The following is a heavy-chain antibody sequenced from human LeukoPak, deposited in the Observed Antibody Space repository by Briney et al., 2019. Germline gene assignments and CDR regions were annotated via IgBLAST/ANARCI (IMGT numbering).Heavy chain of an antibody. Sequence: SETLSLTCAVYGGSFSGYYWSWIRQPPGKGLEWIGEINHSGSTNYNPSLKSRVTISVDTSKNQFSLQLNSVTPEDTAVYYCARSGSYYCFDYWGQGTLVTVSS. CDR3: ARSGSYYCFDY. CDR1: GGSFSGYY. D-gene: IGHD1-26*01. CDR2: INHSGST. V-gene: IGHV4-34*01. J-gene: IGHJ4*02.